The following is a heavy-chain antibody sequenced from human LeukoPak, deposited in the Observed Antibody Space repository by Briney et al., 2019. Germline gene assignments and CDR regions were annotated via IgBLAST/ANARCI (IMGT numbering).Heavy chain of an antibody. CDR3: TRVTSWRTGFDY. V-gene: IGHV3-9*01. CDR1: GFSIEAYG. J-gene: IGHJ4*02. CDR2: ITWNSDDM. D-gene: IGHD1-1*01. Sequence: GRSLRLSCAASGFSIEAYGMYWVRQAPGKSLEWVSGITWNSDDMAYADSVKGRFTISRDNAKNCLYLQMNSLTVEDTALYYCTRVTSWRTGFDYWGQGTLVTVSS.